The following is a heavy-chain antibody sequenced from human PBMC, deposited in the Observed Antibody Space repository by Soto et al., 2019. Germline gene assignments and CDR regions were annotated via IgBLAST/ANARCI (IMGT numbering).Heavy chain of an antibody. V-gene: IGHV5-51*01. CDR2: IYPSDSDT. CDR1: GYNFSGYW. Sequence: GESLKIPCKGSGYNFSGYWIAWVRQMPGKGLELMGIIYPSDSDTRYRPSFQGQVTISADKSISSAYLQWSSLRASDTARYYCARGGVSTRTFDYWGQGTPVTVSS. D-gene: IGHD3-3*01. J-gene: IGHJ4*02. CDR3: ARGGVSTRTFDY.